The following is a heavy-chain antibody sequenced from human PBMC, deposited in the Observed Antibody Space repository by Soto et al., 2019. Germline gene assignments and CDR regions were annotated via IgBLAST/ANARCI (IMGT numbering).Heavy chain of an antibody. Sequence: QVQLVQSGAEVKKPGASVKVSCKASGYTFTSYGISWVRQAPGQGLEWMGWISAYNGNTNYAQKLQGRVTMTTDTSTSTAYMELRSLRSDHTAVYYCARDDQREDFWSGYYREYDYWGQGTLVTVSS. D-gene: IGHD3-3*01. CDR2: ISAYNGNT. CDR3: ARDDQREDFWSGYYREYDY. J-gene: IGHJ4*02. V-gene: IGHV1-18*01. CDR1: GYTFTSYG.